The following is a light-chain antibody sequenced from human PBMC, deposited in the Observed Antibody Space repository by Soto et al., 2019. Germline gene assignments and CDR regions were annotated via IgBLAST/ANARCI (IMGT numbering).Light chain of an antibody. J-gene: IGKJ1*01. Sequence: DIQMTQSPSTLSASVGDRATITCRASQSISRGLAWYQHKSGKAPKLLIYDASSLESGVPSRFSGSGSGTEFTLTISRLQPDDFATYYCQQYNTYSRAFGQGTKVEIK. CDR2: DAS. CDR3: QQYNTYSRA. V-gene: IGKV1-5*01. CDR1: QSISRG.